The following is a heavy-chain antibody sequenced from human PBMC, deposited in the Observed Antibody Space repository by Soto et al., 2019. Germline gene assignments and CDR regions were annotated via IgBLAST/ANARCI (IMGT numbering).Heavy chain of an antibody. CDR1: GGSTSSRSSY. Sequence: SETLSLTFTVSGGSTSSRSSYLCEIRQPPGKGLEWIGSIYYSGSTYYNPSLKSRVTISVDTSKNQFSLKLSSVTAADTAVYYCARHVGSGWGYYYYGMDVWGQGTTVT. CDR2: IYYSGST. J-gene: IGHJ6*02. V-gene: IGHV4-39*01. D-gene: IGHD6-19*01. CDR3: ARHVGSGWGYYYYGMDV.